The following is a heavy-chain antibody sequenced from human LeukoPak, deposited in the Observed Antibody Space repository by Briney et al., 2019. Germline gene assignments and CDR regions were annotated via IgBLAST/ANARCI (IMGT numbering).Heavy chain of an antibody. CDR2: ISSDGTIK. Sequence: PGRSLRLSCAASGFIFNNYAMNWVRQAPGKGLEWVAVISSDGTIKYYADSVRGRFIISRDNSRNTLYLQMNSLRAEDTTVYHCARDLSGVTGYTYGRGIDYWGQGTLVTVSS. CDR1: GFIFNNYA. J-gene: IGHJ4*02. V-gene: IGHV3-30*04. CDR3: ARDLSGVTGYTYGRGIDY. D-gene: IGHD5-18*01.